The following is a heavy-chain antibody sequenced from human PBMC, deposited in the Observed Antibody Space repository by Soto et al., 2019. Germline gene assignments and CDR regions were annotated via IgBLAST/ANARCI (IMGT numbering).Heavy chain of an antibody. V-gene: IGHV4-34*01. J-gene: IGHJ4*02. CDR3: ARGFSSSSFQYYFDY. CDR2: INHSGST. CDR1: GGSFSGYY. D-gene: IGHD6-6*01. Sequence: QVQLQQWGAGLLKPSETLSLTCAVYGGSFSGYYWSWIRQPPGKGLEGIGEINHSGSTNYNPSLKSRVTISVDTSKNQFSLKLSSVTAADTAVYYCARGFSSSSFQYYFDYWGQGTLVTVSS.